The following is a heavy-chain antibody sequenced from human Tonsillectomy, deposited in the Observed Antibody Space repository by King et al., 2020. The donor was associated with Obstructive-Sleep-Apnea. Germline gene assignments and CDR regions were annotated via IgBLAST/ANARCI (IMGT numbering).Heavy chain of an antibody. Sequence: VQLVESGGGVVQPGRSLRLSCAASGFTFSSYGMHWVRQAPGKGLEWVAVIWYDGSNKYYADSVKGRFTISRDNSKNTLYLQMNSLRAEDTAVYYCAREALAAAGKTRSWFDPWGQGTLVTVSS. CDR2: IWYDGSNK. J-gene: IGHJ5*02. V-gene: IGHV3-33*01. CDR1: GFTFSSYG. D-gene: IGHD6-13*01. CDR3: AREALAAAGKTRSWFDP.